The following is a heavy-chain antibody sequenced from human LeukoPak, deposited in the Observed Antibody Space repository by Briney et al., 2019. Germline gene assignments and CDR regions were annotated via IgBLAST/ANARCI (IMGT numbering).Heavy chain of an antibody. CDR3: ARDGLGYYYDSSGYYFDY. V-gene: IGHV4-38-2*02. Sequence: SETLSLTCTVSGYSISSDYYWGWIRQPPGKGLEWIGSIYHSGSTYYNPSLKSRVTISVDTSKNQFSLKLSSVTAADTAVYYCARDGLGYYYDSSGYYFDYWGQGTLVTVSS. J-gene: IGHJ4*02. CDR2: IYHSGST. D-gene: IGHD3-22*01. CDR1: GYSISSDYY.